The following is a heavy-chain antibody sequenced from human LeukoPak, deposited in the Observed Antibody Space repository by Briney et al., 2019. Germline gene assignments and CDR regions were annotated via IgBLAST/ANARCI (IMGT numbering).Heavy chain of an antibody. V-gene: IGHV3-74*01. CDR2: INSDGSST. J-gene: IGHJ4*02. CDR1: GFTFSSYW. D-gene: IGHD5-12*01. Sequence: GGSLRLSCAASGFTFSSYWMHWVRPAPGKGLVWVSRINSDGSSTSYADSVKGRFTISRDNAKNTLYPQMNSLRAEDTAVYYCARVGYSGYDHFDYWGQGTLVTVSS. CDR3: ARVGYSGYDHFDY.